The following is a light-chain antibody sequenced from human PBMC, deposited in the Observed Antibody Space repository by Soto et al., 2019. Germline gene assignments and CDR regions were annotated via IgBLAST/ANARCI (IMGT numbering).Light chain of an antibody. CDR3: QQYKDNWK. CDR1: QSISRW. CDR2: KAS. V-gene: IGKV1-5*03. Sequence: DIQMTQSPSTLSASVGDRVTITCRASQSISRWLARYQQKPVTAPNLLIYKASTLQSGVPSRFSGSGSGTEFTITIRSLQRDDSATKSYQQYKDNWKFSQGTKVEIK. J-gene: IGKJ1*01.